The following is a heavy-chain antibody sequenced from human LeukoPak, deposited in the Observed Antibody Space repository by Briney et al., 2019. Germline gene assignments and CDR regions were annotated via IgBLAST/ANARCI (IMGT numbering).Heavy chain of an antibody. J-gene: IGHJ4*02. CDR1: GFIFSSYA. D-gene: IGHD6-19*01. CDR2: IRDGGDDTA. CDR3: ARVFSSAWFLDF. Sequence: PGGSLRLSCAASGFIFSSYAMTWVRQAPGKGLEWVTGIRDGGDDTAYYADSVKGRFTISRDNSKNTLYLQMSSLRAEDTAVYYCARVFSSAWFLDFWGQGTLVTVSS. V-gene: IGHV3-23*01.